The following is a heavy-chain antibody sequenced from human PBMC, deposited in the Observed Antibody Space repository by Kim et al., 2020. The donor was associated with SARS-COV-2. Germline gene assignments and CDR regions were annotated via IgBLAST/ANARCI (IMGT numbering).Heavy chain of an antibody. CDR1: GFRFGDYA. V-gene: IGHV3-23*01. J-gene: IGHJ3*02. CDR3: VKDQFSYNNQFDAFDI. Sequence: GGSLRLSCAASGFRFGDYAMNWVRQAPGKGLEWVSHVGGAGVTTYYADSVKGRFIGSRDDSKNTLYLQMSSLRAEDTAIYYCVKDQFSYNNQFDAFDIWGQGTVVTVSS. CDR2: VGGAGVTT. D-gene: IGHD1-20*01.